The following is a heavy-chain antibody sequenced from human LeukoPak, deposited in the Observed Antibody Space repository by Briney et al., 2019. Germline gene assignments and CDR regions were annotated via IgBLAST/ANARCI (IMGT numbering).Heavy chain of an antibody. CDR3: AKRYCSGATCYPRFFDY. Sequence: GGSLRLSCATSGFTFSNYAMRWVRQAPGNGLEWVSSISASGGVTDYADSVKGRFAISRDNSMNTLFLQMNSLRAEDSAVYYCAKRYCSGATCYPRFFDYWGQGTLVTVSS. CDR2: ISASGGVT. CDR1: GFTFSNYA. J-gene: IGHJ4*02. D-gene: IGHD2-15*01. V-gene: IGHV3-23*01.